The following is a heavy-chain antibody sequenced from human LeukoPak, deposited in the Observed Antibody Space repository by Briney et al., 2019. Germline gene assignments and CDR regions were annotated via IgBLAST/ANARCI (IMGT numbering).Heavy chain of an antibody. D-gene: IGHD3-10*01. CDR2: ISAYNGNT. Sequence: ASVKVSCKASGGTFSSYAISWVRQAPGQGLEWMGWISAYNGNTNYAQKLQGRVTMTTDTSTSTAYMELRGLRSDDTAVYYCARDTRATFGELNWFDPWGQGTLVTVSS. J-gene: IGHJ5*02. V-gene: IGHV1-18*01. CDR3: ARDTRATFGELNWFDP. CDR1: GGTFSSYA.